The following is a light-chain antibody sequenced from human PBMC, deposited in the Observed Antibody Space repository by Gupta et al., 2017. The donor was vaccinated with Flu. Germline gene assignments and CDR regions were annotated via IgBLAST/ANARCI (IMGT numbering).Light chain of an antibody. V-gene: IGKV3-11*01. J-gene: IGKJ4*01. CDR3: QQRSNWPKVT. CDR2: DAS. Sequence: ATLSLSPGERATLSCRASQSVTSYLAWYQQKPGQAPRLLIYDASNRATGIPARFSGSGSGTDFTLTISSLEPEDFALYYCQQRSNWPKVTFGGGTKVEIK. CDR1: QSVTSY.